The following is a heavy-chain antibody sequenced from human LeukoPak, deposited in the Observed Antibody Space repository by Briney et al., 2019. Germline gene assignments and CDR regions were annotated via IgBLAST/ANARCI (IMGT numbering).Heavy chain of an antibody. CDR1: GFTFSDYE. CDR2: ISSSGSTI. Sequence: PGGSLRLSCAATGFTFSDYEMNWVRQAPGKGLEWVSYISSSGSTIYYADSVKGRFTIARDNAKNSLYLQMNSLRDVDTAVYFCARPTAVTLVDAFNIWGLGTMVTVSS. D-gene: IGHD4-17*01. CDR3: ARPTAVTLVDAFNI. J-gene: IGHJ3*02. V-gene: IGHV3-48*03.